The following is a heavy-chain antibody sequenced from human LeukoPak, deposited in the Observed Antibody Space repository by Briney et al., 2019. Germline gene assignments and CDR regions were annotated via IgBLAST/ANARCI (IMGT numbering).Heavy chain of an antibody. V-gene: IGHV3-48*03. D-gene: IGHD3-22*01. J-gene: IGHJ4*02. CDR3: ARGRGSSGYYYAFDY. CDR1: GFTFSSYE. CDR2: ISSSGRTI. Sequence: SGGSLRLSCAASGFTFSSYEMNWVRQAPGKGLEWVSYISSSGRTIKDAGSVKGRFTISRDNAKNSLYLQMNSLRAEDTAVYYCARGRGSSGYYYAFDYWGQGTLVTVSS.